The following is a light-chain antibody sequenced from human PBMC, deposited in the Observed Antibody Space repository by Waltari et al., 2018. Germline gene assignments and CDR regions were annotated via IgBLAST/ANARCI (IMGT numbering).Light chain of an antibody. J-gene: IGKJ1*01. V-gene: IGKV1-39*01. Sequence: DIQMTQSPSPLSASVGDMVTISCRASQSISGSLNWYQQKPGKAPNLLIYRASNLNTGVPSRFSGRGSGTDFTLTISSLQPEDFAVYFCQQSFNAPWTFGQGTKVEMK. CDR1: QSISGS. CDR3: QQSFNAPWT. CDR2: RAS.